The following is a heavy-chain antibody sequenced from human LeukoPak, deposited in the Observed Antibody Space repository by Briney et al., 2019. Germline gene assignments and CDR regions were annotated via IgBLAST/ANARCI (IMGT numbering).Heavy chain of an antibody. J-gene: IGHJ2*01. CDR1: GGSFTGYY. CDR2: IHYSGAT. Sequence: TSETLSLTCAVSGGSFTGYYWTWVRQPPGKGLEWIGEIHYSGATSYKPSLRSRATISGDTSVNRFSLRLTSVTAEDSALYFCARGISGYYYFDLWGRGTLVTVSS. V-gene: IGHV4-34*01. CDR3: ARGISGYYYFDL. D-gene: IGHD3-10*01.